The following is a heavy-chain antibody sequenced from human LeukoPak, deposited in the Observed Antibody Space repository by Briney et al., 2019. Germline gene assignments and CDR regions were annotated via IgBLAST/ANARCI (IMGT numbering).Heavy chain of an antibody. CDR1: GYTFTSYD. V-gene: IGHV1-8*01. D-gene: IGHD3-16*02. J-gene: IGHJ4*02. CDR2: MNPNSGNT. CDR3: AGGSYVWGSYRYTLDY. Sequence: ASVTVSCTASGYTFTSYDINWVRQATGQGLEWMGWMNPNSGNTGYAQKFQGRVTMTRNTSISTAYMELSSLRSEDTAVYYCAGGSYVWGSYRYTLDYWGQGTLVTVSS.